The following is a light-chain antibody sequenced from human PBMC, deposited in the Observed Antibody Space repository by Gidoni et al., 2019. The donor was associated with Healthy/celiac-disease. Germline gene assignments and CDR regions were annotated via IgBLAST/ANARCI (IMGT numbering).Light chain of an antibody. Sequence: EIVLTQSPGTLSLSPGERATLSCRASQSVSSSYLAWYKQKPGQAPRLLIYGASIRATGIPDRFSGSGSGTDFTLTISRLEPEDFAVYYCQQYGSSPPRYTFG. J-gene: IGKJ2*01. CDR2: GAS. V-gene: IGKV3-20*01. CDR3: QQYGSSPPRYT. CDR1: QSVSSSY.